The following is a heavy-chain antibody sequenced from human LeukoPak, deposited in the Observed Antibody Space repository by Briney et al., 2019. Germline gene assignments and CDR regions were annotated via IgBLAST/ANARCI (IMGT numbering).Heavy chain of an antibody. CDR1: GGSISSYY. CDR3: TRDSRLNHFDY. CDR2: IYYSGST. V-gene: IGHV4-59*01. Sequence: SETLSLTCTVSGGSISSYYWSWIRQPPRKGLEWIGYIYYSGSTNYNPSLKSRVTISVDTSKNQFSLKLSSVTAADTAVYYCTRDSRLNHFDYWGQGTLVTVSS. D-gene: IGHD2-2*01. J-gene: IGHJ4*02.